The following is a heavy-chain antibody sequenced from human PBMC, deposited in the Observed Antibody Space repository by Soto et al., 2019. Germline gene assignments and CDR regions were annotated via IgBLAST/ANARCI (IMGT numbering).Heavy chain of an antibody. Sequence: ASETPSPPCTVSGGSISSSSYYWGWIRQPLGRGLGWIGIIYYSGSTYYNPSLKSRVTISVDTSKNQFSLKLSSVTAADTAVYYCAPFDWLTHYWGQGTLVAVSS. CDR3: APFDWLTHY. CDR2: IYYSGST. V-gene: IGHV4-39*05. D-gene: IGHD3-9*01. J-gene: IGHJ4*02. CDR1: GGSISSSSYY.